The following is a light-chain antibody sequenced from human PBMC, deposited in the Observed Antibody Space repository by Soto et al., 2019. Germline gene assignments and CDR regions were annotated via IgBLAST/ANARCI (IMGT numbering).Light chain of an antibody. CDR1: QTISSW. CDR2: KAS. Sequence: DIHTTQSPSTLSGSVGDRVTITYRASQTISSWVAWYQQKPGKAPKLLIYKASTLKSGVPSRFSGSGSGTECTLTISSLQPDDVATYYCQHYNSYSEAFGQGTKVDIK. CDR3: QHYNSYSEA. V-gene: IGKV1-5*03. J-gene: IGKJ1*01.